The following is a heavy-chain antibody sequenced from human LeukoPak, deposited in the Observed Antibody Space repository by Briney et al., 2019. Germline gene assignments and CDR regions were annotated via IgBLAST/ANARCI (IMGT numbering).Heavy chain of an antibody. CDR1: GFTFSNYA. CDR2: ISASGGST. V-gene: IGHV3-23*01. J-gene: IGHJ4*02. Sequence: PGGSLRLSCAASGFTFSNYAMSWVRQAPGKGLEWVSTISASGGSTYYADSVKGRFTISRDNSKNTLYLQMNSLRPEDTGVYYCAKEAGSGAYSGSYSFDYWGQGTLVTVSS. D-gene: IGHD1-26*01. CDR3: AKEAGSGAYSGSYSFDY.